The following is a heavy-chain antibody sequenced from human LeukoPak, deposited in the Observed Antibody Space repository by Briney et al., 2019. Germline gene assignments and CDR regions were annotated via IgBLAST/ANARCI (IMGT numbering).Heavy chain of an antibody. V-gene: IGHV3-9*01. Sequence: PGGSLRLSCAATGFTFDDYAMHWVRQVPGKGLEWVSGINWNSGSIGYADSVKGRFTISRDNAKNSLYLQMNSLRVEDTALYYCTKADGSSFDSWGQGSLVIVSS. CDR3: TKADGSSFDS. CDR2: INWNSGSI. J-gene: IGHJ4*02. CDR1: GFTFDDYA.